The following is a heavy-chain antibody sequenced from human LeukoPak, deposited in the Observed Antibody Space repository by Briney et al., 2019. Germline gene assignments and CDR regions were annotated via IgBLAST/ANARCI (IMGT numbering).Heavy chain of an antibody. J-gene: IGHJ4*02. V-gene: IGHV1-8*01. Sequence: ASVKVSCKASGYTFTNYDINWVRQATGQGPEWMGWMNANSGNRGYARKFQGRVTLTRNTSISTAYMELSSLRSEDTAVYYCARDWAPFAAGGSYSAPSGYWGQGTLVTVSS. CDR3: ARDWAPFAAGGSYSAPSGY. D-gene: IGHD1-26*01. CDR1: GYTFTNYD. CDR2: MNANSGNR.